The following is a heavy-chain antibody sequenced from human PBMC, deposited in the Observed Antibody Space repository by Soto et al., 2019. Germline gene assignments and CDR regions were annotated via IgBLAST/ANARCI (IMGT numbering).Heavy chain of an antibody. CDR3: AKVMAVGPTTIDY. Sequence: EVQLLESGGGLVQPGGSLRLSCAASGFTFTNYAMSWGRLAPGKGLEWVSAISDSGGYTYYADSAKGRFTISRDNSKNTLYLQMNSLRPEDTAIYYCAKVMAVGPTTIDYWGQGTLVTVSS. D-gene: IGHD1-26*01. J-gene: IGHJ4*02. CDR1: GFTFTNYA. CDR2: ISDSGGYT. V-gene: IGHV3-23*01.